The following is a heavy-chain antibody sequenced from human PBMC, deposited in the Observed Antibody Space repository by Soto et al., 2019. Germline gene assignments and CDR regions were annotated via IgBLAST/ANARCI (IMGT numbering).Heavy chain of an antibody. CDR3: ASPNSGSHPLYYYGMDV. Sequence: QVQLVQSGAEVKKPGSSVKVSCKASGGTFSSYTISWVRQAPGQGLEWMGRIIPILGIANYAQKFQGRVTSTADKSTSTAYMELSSLRSEDTAVYYCASPNSGSHPLYYYGMDVWGQGTTVTVSS. CDR2: IIPILGIA. V-gene: IGHV1-69*02. J-gene: IGHJ6*02. D-gene: IGHD1-26*01. CDR1: GGTFSSYT.